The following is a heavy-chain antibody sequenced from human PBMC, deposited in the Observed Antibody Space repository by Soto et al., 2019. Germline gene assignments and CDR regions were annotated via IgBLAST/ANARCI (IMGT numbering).Heavy chain of an antibody. D-gene: IGHD3-16*01. CDR2: ISGGGSST. V-gene: IGHV3-23*01. Sequence: PGGSLRHSCAASGFTFSNYAMSWVRQAPGKGLEWVSSISGGGSSTYYADSVKGRFTISRDNSKNTIYLQMNSLRAEDTAVYYCAKVPAYDYVWGTYYYFDYWGLGALVTVSS. CDR3: AKVPAYDYVWGTYYYFDY. J-gene: IGHJ4*02. CDR1: GFTFSNYA.